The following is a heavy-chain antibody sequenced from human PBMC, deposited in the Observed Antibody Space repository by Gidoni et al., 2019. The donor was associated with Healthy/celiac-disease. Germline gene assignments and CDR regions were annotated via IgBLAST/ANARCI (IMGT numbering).Heavy chain of an antibody. Sequence: EVQLLESGGGLVQPGGSLRLSCAASGFPFRSYAMSWVRQAPGKGLEWVSASSGSGGSTYYADSVKGRFTISRDNSKNTLYLQMNSLRAEDTAVYYCAKVDSSGYYYPYYFDYWGQGTLVTVSS. J-gene: IGHJ4*02. V-gene: IGHV3-23*01. CDR3: AKVDSSGYYYPYYFDY. D-gene: IGHD3-22*01. CDR2: SSGSGGST. CDR1: GFPFRSYA.